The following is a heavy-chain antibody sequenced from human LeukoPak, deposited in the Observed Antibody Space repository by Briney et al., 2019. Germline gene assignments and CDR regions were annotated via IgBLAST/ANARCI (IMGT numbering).Heavy chain of an antibody. J-gene: IGHJ4*02. D-gene: IGHD3-22*01. CDR1: GFTFISYG. CDR3: ARGHHYYDSSAYYY. Sequence: PGGSLRLSCAAFGFTFISYGMHWVRQAPGKGLVWVSRINSDGSTTSYAASVKGRFTISRDTAKNTLYLQMNSLRAEDTAVYYCARGHHYYDSSAYYYWGQGTLVTVSS. V-gene: IGHV3-74*01. CDR2: INSDGSTT.